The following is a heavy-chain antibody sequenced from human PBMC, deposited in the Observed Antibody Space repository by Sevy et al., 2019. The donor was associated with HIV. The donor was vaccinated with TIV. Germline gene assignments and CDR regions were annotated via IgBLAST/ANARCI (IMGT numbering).Heavy chain of an antibody. CDR1: GYTFTGDY. CDR2: VYPNSAGT. D-gene: IGHD2-15*01. V-gene: IGHV1-2*06. Sequence: ASVKVSCKASGYTFTGDYLHWVRQAPGLGLEWMGRVYPNSAGTNYARKFQGRVTMTRDTSISTAYMELSRLRFDDTAVYYCARDGGGGTTNSGMDVWGQGTTVTVSS. CDR3: ARDGGGGTTNSGMDV. J-gene: IGHJ6*02.